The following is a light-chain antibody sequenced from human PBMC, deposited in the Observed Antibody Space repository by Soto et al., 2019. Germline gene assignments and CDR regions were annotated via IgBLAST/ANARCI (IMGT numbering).Light chain of an antibody. V-gene: IGKV1-5*01. CDR2: DAS. Sequence: QSRATLSASVGDRVTITCRASQSISSWLAWYQQKPGKAPKLLIYDASSLESGVPSRFSGSGSGTEFTLTISSLQPDDFATYYCQQYNSYWTFGQGTKVDI. CDR3: QQYNSYWT. CDR1: QSISSW. J-gene: IGKJ1*01.